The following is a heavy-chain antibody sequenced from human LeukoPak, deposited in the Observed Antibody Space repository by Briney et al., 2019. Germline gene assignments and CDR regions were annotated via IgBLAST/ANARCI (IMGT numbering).Heavy chain of an antibody. CDR3: ASLLLPGTGDPFYYYGMDV. J-gene: IGHJ6*02. V-gene: IGHV3-9*01. D-gene: IGHD7-27*01. CDR1: GFTFDDYV. Sequence: GGSLRLSCAASGFTFDDYVMSWVRQAPGRGLDWVSTISWNSGRIGYADSVKGRFTISRDNAKNTLYLQMNSLRAEDTAVYYCASLLLPGTGDPFYYYGMDVWGQGTTVTVSS. CDR2: ISWNSGRI.